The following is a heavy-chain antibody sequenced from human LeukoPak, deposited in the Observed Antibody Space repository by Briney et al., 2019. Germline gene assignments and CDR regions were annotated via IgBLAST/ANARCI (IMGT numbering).Heavy chain of an antibody. CDR2: ISSSSSTI. CDR3: ARGYTAMAYDY. D-gene: IGHD5-18*01. J-gene: IGHJ4*02. CDR1: RFTFSSYT. V-gene: IGHV3-48*04. Sequence: PGGSLRLSCAASRFTFSSYTMNWVRQAPGKGLEWVSYISSSSSTIYYADSVKGRFTISRDNAKNSLFLQMNNLRVDDSAVYYCARGYTAMAYDYWGQGNLVTVSS.